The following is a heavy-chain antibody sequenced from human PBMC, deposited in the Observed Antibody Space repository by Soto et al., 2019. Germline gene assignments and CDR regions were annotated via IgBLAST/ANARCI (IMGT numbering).Heavy chain of an antibody. CDR3: ARDGRSYYYYGMDV. CDR2: ISACNGNT. CDR1: GYTFTSYG. V-gene: IGHV1-18*04. J-gene: IGHJ6*02. Sequence: ASVKVSCKASGYTFTSYGISWVRQAPGQGLEWMGWISACNGNTNYAQKLQGRVTMTTDTSTSTAYMELRSLRSDDTAVYYCARDGRSYYYYGMDVWGQGTTVTVSS.